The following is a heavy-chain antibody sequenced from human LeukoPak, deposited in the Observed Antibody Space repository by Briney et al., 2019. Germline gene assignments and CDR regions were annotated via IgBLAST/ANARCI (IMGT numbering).Heavy chain of an antibody. Sequence: SVKVSCKASGGTFSSYAISWVRQAPGQGLEWMGGIIPIFGTANYTQKFQGRVTITADESTSTAYMELSSLRSEDTAVYYCARPTPYSKQQRWAFDIWGQGTMVTVSS. CDR1: GGTFSSYA. D-gene: IGHD6-13*01. CDR3: ARPTPYSKQQRWAFDI. CDR2: IIPIFGTA. V-gene: IGHV1-69*13. J-gene: IGHJ3*02.